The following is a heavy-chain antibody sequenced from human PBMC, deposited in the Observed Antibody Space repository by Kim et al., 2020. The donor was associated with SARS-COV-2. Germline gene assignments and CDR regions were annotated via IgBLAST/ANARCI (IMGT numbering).Heavy chain of an antibody. D-gene: IGHD2-8*01. Sequence: SETLSLTCAVYGGSFSGYYWSWIRQPPGKGLEWIGEINHSGSTNYNPSLKSRVTISVDTSKNQFSLKLSSVTAADTAVYYCARVPEPYIVVMVYARYGMDGWGQGTTVTVSS. CDR3: ARVPEPYIVVMVYARYGMDG. V-gene: IGHV4-34*01. J-gene: IGHJ6*02. CDR1: GGSFSGYY. CDR2: INHSGST.